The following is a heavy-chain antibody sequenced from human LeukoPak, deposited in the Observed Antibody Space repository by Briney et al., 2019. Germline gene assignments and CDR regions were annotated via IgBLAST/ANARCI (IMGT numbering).Heavy chain of an antibody. V-gene: IGHV1-18*01. Sequence: GASVTVSCKASGYTFTSYGISWVRQAPGQGREWMGWISAYNGNTNYAQKLQGRVTMTTDTSTSTAYMELRSLRSDDTAVYYCARDTVATIQYYYYGMDVWGQGTTVTVSS. D-gene: IGHD5-12*01. CDR1: GYTFTSYG. J-gene: IGHJ6*02. CDR3: ARDTVATIQYYYYGMDV. CDR2: ISAYNGNT.